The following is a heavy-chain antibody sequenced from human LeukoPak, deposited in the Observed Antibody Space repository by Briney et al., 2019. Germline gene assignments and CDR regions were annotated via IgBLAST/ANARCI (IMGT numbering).Heavy chain of an antibody. CDR1: GFIVSSNY. J-gene: IGHJ4*02. D-gene: IGHD3-16*01. CDR2: LYSDGTT. Sequence: GGSLRLSCAASGFIVSSNYMNWVRQAPGKGLEWVSVLYSDGTTYYADSVKGRFTISRDISKNTLYLQINNLRAEDTAVYYCARGGGYYAIDYWGQGTLVTVSS. CDR3: ARGGGYYAIDY. V-gene: IGHV3-53*01.